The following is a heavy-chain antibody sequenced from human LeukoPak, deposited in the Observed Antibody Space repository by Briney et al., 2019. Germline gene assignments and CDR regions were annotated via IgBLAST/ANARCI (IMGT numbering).Heavy chain of an antibody. D-gene: IGHD3-9*01. V-gene: IGHV4-59*01. CDR2: IYYSGST. CDR3: ARVNFDWLSADYYGTDV. J-gene: IGHJ6*04. CDR1: GGSISSYY. Sequence: SETLSLTCTVSGGSISSYYWSWIRQPPGKGLEWIGYIYYSGSTNYNPSLKSRVTISVDTSKNQFSLKLSSVTAADTAVYYCARVNFDWLSADYYGTDVWGKGTTVTVSS.